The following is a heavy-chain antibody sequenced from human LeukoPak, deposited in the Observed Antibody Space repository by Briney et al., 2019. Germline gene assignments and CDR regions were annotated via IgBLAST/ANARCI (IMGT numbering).Heavy chain of an antibody. V-gene: IGHV4-39*01. J-gene: IGHJ5*02. D-gene: IGHD1-14*01. CDR1: GASISSSTDY. CDR3: AGLIRPGWFDP. Sequence: PSETLSLTCTVSGASISSSTDYWGWIRQPPGKGLEWIANIYYSGSTYYNPSLKSRVTISVDTSKNQFSLKLSSVTAADTAVYYCAGLIRPGWFDPWGQGTLVTVSS. CDR2: IYYSGST.